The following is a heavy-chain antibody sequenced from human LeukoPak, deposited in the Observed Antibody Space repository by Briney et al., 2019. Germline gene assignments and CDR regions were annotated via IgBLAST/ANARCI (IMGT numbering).Heavy chain of an antibody. Sequence: PGGSLRLSCAASGFTFSTYWMNWVRQAPGKGLVRVSRVNNDGSSTSYADSVKGRFTISRDNTKNTLYLQMNSLRAEDTAVYYCARDLNDLLQNYRSTWYPADYWGQGTLVTVSS. CDR2: VNNDGSST. CDR3: ARDLNDLLQNYRSTWYPADY. CDR1: GFTFSTYW. D-gene: IGHD6-13*01. J-gene: IGHJ4*02. V-gene: IGHV3-74*01.